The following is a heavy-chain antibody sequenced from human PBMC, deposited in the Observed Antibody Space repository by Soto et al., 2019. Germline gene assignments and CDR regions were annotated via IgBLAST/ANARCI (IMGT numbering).Heavy chain of an antibody. CDR1: GYTFTSYG. CDR2: ISAYNGNT. J-gene: IGHJ5*02. V-gene: IGHV1-18*01. CDR3: ARRGSGWNNNWFAP. D-gene: IGHD6-19*01. Sequence: GASVKVSCKASGYTFTSYGICWVRQAPGQGLEWMGWISAYNGNTNYAQRLQGRVTMTTDTSTSTAYMELRSLRSDDTAVYYCARRGSGWNNNWFAPRGQGTLVTVSS.